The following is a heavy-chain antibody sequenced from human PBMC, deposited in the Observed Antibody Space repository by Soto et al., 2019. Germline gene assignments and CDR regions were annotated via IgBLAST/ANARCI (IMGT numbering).Heavy chain of an antibody. D-gene: IGHD1-26*01. CDR2: IKSKTDDGTT. Sequence: EVQLVESGGGLVKPGGSLRISCAASGFTFSNAWMSWVRQAPGKGLEWVGRIKSKTDDGTTDYAAPVKGRFTISRDDSENTLDLQMNSLKTEDTAVYYCTTIRLTWGYWGQGTLVTVSA. J-gene: IGHJ4*02. CDR1: GFTFSNAW. CDR3: TTIRLTWGY. V-gene: IGHV3-15*01.